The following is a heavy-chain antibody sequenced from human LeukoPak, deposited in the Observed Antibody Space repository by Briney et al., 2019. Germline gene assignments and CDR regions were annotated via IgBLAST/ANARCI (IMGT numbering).Heavy chain of an antibody. V-gene: IGHV3-66*01. CDR1: GFTVSANY. CDR2: IYSGDNT. CDR3: AKANYDFWSGYFFDS. J-gene: IGHJ4*02. Sequence: AGGSLRLSCAASGFTVSANYMSWVRQAPGKGLEWVSVIYSGDNTYYADSVKGRFTISRDISKNTLYLQMNSLRAEDTAVYYCAKANYDFWSGYFFDSWGQGTLVTVSS. D-gene: IGHD3-3*01.